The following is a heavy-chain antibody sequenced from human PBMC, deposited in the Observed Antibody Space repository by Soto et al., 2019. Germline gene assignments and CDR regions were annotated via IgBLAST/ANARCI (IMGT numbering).Heavy chain of an antibody. CDR3: ARAGEYDYIWGSYRYTGAFDI. CDR1: SGSISSSNW. V-gene: IGHV4-4*02. J-gene: IGHJ3*02. Sequence: QVQLQESGPGLVKPSGTLSLTCAVSSGSISSSNWWSWVRQPPGKGLEWIGEIYHSVSTNYNPSLKSRVTISVDKSKNQFSLKLSSVTAADTAVYYCARAGEYDYIWGSYRYTGAFDIWGQGTMVTVSS. D-gene: IGHD3-16*02. CDR2: IYHSVST.